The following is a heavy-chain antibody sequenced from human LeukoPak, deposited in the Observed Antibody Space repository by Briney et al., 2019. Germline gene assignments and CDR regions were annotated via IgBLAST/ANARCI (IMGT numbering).Heavy chain of an antibody. CDR3: ARDGPDRAAWFDP. D-gene: IGHD3-22*01. Sequence: VASVKVSCKASGYTFSSYGISWVRQAAGQGLECMGWISDYNGNTNYAQKVQGRVTMTTDPFTSTAYMELRSLRSDDTAVYYCARDGPDRAAWFDPWGQGTLVTVSS. J-gene: IGHJ5*02. V-gene: IGHV1-18*01. CDR2: ISDYNGNT. CDR1: GYTFSSYG.